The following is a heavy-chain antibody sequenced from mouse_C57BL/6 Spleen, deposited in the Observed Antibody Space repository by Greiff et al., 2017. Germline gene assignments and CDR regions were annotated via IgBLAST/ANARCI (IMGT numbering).Heavy chain of an antibody. Sequence: QVQLQQPGAELVKPGASVKMSCKASGYTFTSYWITWVKQRPGQGLEWIGDIYPGSGSTNYNAKFKSKATLTVDTSSSTAYMQLISLTSEDSAVYNCARRVRTDCFDYWGQGTTLTVSS. D-gene: IGHD5-1*01. CDR1: GYTFTSYW. V-gene: IGHV1-55*01. CDR2: IYPGSGST. CDR3: ARRVRTDCFDY. J-gene: IGHJ2*01.